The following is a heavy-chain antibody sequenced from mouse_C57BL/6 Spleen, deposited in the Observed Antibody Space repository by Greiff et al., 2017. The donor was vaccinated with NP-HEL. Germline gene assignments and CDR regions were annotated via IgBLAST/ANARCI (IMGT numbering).Heavy chain of an antibody. CDR2: ISNLAYSI. V-gene: IGHV5-15*01. J-gene: IGHJ1*03. Sequence: EVMLVESGGGLVQPGGSLKLSCAASGFTFSDYGMAWVRQAPRKGPEWVAFISNLAYSIYYADTVTGRFTISRENAKNTLYLEMSSLRSEDTAMYYCARKEDWYFDVWGTGTTVTVSS. CDR1: GFTFSDYG. CDR3: ARKEDWYFDV.